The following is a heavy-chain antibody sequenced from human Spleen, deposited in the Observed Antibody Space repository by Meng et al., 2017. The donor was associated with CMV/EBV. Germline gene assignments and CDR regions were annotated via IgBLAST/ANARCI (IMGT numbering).Heavy chain of an antibody. V-gene: IGHV3-11*04. CDR3: ARHTVFGVITSQYYFDS. Sequence: GESLKISCAASGFNFSDYHMSWIRQAPGKGLEWLSYIGNRGRGTDYADSVKGRFTVSRDNAKKSLFLQMNSPRAEDTAVYYCARHTVFGVITSQYYFDSWGQGTLVTVSS. CDR1: GFNFSDYH. J-gene: IGHJ4*02. D-gene: IGHD2-8*01. CDR2: IGNRGRGT.